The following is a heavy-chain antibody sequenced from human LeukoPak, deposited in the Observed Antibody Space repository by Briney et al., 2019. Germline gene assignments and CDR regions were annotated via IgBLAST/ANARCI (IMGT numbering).Heavy chain of an antibody. J-gene: IGHJ6*02. Sequence: GGSLRLSCAASGFTFSSYGMHWVRQAPGTGLKWVAVIWYDGSNKYYADSVKGRFTISRDNSKNTLYLQMNSLRAEDTAVYYCATLARIAAAGSNYYGMDVWGQGTTVTVSS. V-gene: IGHV3-33*01. D-gene: IGHD6-13*01. CDR3: ATLARIAAAGSNYYGMDV. CDR2: IWYDGSNK. CDR1: GFTFSSYG.